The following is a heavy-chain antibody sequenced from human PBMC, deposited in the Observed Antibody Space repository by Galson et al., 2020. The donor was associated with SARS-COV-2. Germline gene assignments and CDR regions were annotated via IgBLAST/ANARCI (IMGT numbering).Heavy chain of an antibody. J-gene: IGHJ4*02. CDR1: GFTFSSYA. CDR3: ARDWLPYAGWYFDY. CDR2: ISYDGSNK. Sequence: GGSLRLSCAASGFTFSSYAMHWVRQAPGKGLEWVAVISYDGSNKYYADSVKGRFTISRDNSKNTLYLQMNSLRAEDTAVYYCARDWLPYAGWYFDYWGQGTLVTVSS. D-gene: IGHD3-16*01. V-gene: IGHV3-30-3*01.